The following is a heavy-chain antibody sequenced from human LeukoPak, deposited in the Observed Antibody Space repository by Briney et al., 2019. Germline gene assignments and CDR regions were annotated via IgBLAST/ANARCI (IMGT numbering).Heavy chain of an antibody. Sequence: PGGSLRLSCTASGFTFSNYWMHWVRQAPGKGLEWVSAISASGGTTYNSDSVKGRFTISRDSAKNTLYLQINSLRAEDSAVYYCAKASSSWYSDFDYWGRGTLVTVSS. V-gene: IGHV3-23*01. D-gene: IGHD6-13*01. J-gene: IGHJ4*02. CDR1: GFTFSNYW. CDR3: AKASSSWYSDFDY. CDR2: ISASGGTT.